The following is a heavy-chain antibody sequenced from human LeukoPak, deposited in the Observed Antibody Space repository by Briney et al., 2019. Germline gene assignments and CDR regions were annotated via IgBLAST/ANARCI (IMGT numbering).Heavy chain of an antibody. V-gene: IGHV4-39*01. Sequence: SETLSLTCTVSGGSIISSDYHWGWVRQPPGKGLEWIGTISYSGNTDYNPSLRSRVTISVDTSNNQFSLRLGSVTAADTAVYHCARHCCSGPARRVFDIWGQGTMVTVSS. CDR2: ISYSGNT. J-gene: IGHJ3*02. CDR1: GGSIISSDYH. D-gene: IGHD2-15*01. CDR3: ARHCCSGPARRVFDI.